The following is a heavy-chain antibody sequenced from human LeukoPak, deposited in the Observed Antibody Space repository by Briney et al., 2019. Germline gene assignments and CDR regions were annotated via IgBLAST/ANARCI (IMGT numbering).Heavy chain of an antibody. D-gene: IGHD3-22*01. J-gene: IGHJ4*02. CDR3: AKGAKRITMIVVVPFDY. CDR1: GFTFSSYA. Sequence: GGSLRLSCAASGFTFSSYAMGWVRQAPGKGLEWVSGISGSGGSTYYADSVKGRFTISRDNSKNTLYLQMNSLRAEDTAVYYCAKGAKRITMIVVVPFDYWGQGTLVTVSS. CDR2: ISGSGGST. V-gene: IGHV3-23*01.